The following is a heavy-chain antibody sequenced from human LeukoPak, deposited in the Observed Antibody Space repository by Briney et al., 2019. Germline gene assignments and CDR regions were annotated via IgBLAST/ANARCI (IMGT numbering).Heavy chain of an antibody. D-gene: IGHD3-22*01. Sequence: GGSLRLSCAASGFTFSIYSVTWVRQAPGKVLEWVSAISGSGGSTYYADSVKGRFTISRDNTQNMLYLQMNSLRAEDTAVYYCAKDPGGYYYHSSGQYYFDYWGQGTLVTVSS. J-gene: IGHJ4*02. CDR1: GFTFSIYS. CDR3: AKDPGGYYYHSSGQYYFDY. V-gene: IGHV3-23*01. CDR2: ISGSGGST.